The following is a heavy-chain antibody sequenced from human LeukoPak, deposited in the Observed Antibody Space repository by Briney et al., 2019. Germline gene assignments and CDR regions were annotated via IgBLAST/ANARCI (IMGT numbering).Heavy chain of an antibody. J-gene: IGHJ3*02. CDR3: ARVPLYGADSGVEAFDI. CDR1: GYSISTAYY. Sequence: SETLSLTCSVSGYSISTAYYWGWIRQPPGKGLEWIGTIHFSGSIYFNPSLKSRVTISVDTSKNQFSLKLSSVTAADTAVYYCARVPLYGADSGVEAFDIWGQGTMVTVSS. D-gene: IGHD4-17*01. CDR2: IHFSGSI. V-gene: IGHV4-38-2*02.